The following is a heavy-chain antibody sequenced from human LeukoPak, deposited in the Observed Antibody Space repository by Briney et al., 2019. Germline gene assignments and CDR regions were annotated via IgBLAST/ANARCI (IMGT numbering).Heavy chain of an antibody. J-gene: IGHJ6*02. D-gene: IGHD6-13*01. CDR2: MNPNSGNT. CDR1: GYTFTSYD. V-gene: IGHV1-8*01. CDR3: ARGGYSSSWYDYYYGMDV. Sequence: ASVTVSCKASGYTFTSYDINWVRQATGQGLEWMGWMNPNSGNTGYAQKFQGRVTMTRNTSISTAYMELSSLRSEDTAVYYCARGGYSSSWYDYYYGMDVWGQGTTVTVSS.